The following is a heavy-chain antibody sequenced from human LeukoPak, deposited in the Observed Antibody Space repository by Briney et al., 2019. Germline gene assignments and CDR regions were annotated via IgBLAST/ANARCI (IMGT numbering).Heavy chain of an antibody. CDR2: IIPIFGTA. D-gene: IGHD3-10*01. Sequence: SVKVSCKASGGTFSSYAISWVRQAPGQGLEWMGGIIPIFGTANYAQKFQGRVTITADESTSTAYMELRSLRSEDTAVYYCARKGALWFGELFHYMDVWGKGTTVTVSS. CDR3: ARKGALWFGELFHYMDV. J-gene: IGHJ6*03. CDR1: GGTFSSYA. V-gene: IGHV1-69*13.